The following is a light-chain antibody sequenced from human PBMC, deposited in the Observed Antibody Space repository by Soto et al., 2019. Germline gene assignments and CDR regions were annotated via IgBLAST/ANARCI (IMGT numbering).Light chain of an antibody. CDR2: SDN. V-gene: IGLV1-44*01. CDR1: SSNIGSTR. Sequence: QSALTQPPSASGTPGQRVAISCSGASSNIGSTRANWYRQLPGTAPKLLIYSDNQRPSGVPDRLSGSKSGTSASLAISGLQSEDEADYYCAAWDNSLNGYVFGTGTKVTVL. CDR3: AAWDNSLNGYV. J-gene: IGLJ1*01.